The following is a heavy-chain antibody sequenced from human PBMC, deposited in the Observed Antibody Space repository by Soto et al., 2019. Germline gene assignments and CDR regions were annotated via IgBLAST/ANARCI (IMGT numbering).Heavy chain of an antibody. Sequence: QVQLQQWGAGLLKPSETLSLTCAVYGGSFSGYYWSWIRQPPGKGLGWIGEINHSGSTNYNPSLKSRVTISVDSSKNQFSPKLSSVTAAATAVYYWAGEGKGPRRWFEPWGQGTLVTVSS. D-gene: IGHD3-10*01. J-gene: IGHJ5*02. CDR3: AGEGKGPRRWFEP. CDR2: INHSGST. CDR1: GGSFSGYY. V-gene: IGHV4-34*01.